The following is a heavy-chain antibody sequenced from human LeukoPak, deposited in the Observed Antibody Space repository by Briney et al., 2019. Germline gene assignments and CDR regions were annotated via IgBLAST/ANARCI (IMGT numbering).Heavy chain of an antibody. D-gene: IGHD3-22*01. CDR3: ARDGGGSSGYYWGLGY. V-gene: IGHV3-20*04. CDR2: INWKGGST. CDR1: GFTFSRYA. Sequence: GGSLRLSCAASGFTFSRYAMHWVRQAPGMGLAWVSSINWKGGSTGYADSVKGRFTISRDNAKDTLYLQMNSLTAEDTAVYYCARDGGGSSGYYWGLGYWGQGTLVTVSS. J-gene: IGHJ4*02.